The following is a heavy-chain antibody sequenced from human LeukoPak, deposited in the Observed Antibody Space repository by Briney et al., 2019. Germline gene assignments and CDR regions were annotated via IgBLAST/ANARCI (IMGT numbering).Heavy chain of an antibody. D-gene: IGHD3-16*01. CDR1: GFYFGGHA. CDR3: GVGGVHGTNAFDI. J-gene: IGHJ3*02. V-gene: IGHV3-48*04. CDR2: ITYGSDTI. Sequence: GGSLRLSCVASGFYFGGHAMHWLRQAPGKGLEWVAYITYGSDTIFYADSVKGRFTVSRDNAKNSLYLQMNSLRAEDTAVYYCGVGGVHGTNAFDIWGQGTMVTVSS.